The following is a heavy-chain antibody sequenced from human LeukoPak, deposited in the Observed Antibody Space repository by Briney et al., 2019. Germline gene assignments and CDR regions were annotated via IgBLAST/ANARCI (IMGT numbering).Heavy chain of an antibody. CDR3: ARRRLTSSGCLDY. V-gene: IGHV5-51*01. D-gene: IGHD6-19*01. Sequence: GESLKISCKGSGYSFTSYWIGWVRQMPGKGLEWMGIIYPGDSDTTYSPSFQGQVTISADKSISIVYLQWSSLKASDTAMYYCARRRLTSSGCLDYWGQGTLVTVPS. CDR2: IYPGDSDT. CDR1: GYSFTSYW. J-gene: IGHJ4*02.